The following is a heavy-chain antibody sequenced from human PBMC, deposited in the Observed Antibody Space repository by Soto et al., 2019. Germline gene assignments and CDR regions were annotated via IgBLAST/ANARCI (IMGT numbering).Heavy chain of an antibody. V-gene: IGHV1-69*13. CDR2: ILPVSGTT. D-gene: IGHD1-7*01. CDR1: GGTFSTFP. CDR3: ARDSTGTTLGYFDY. Sequence: GASVKVSCKSSGGTFSTFPINWVRQAPGQGLEWMGAILPVSGTTNYAQKFQGRVTFSADESITTAYMEVSSLRSEDAAVYYCARDSTGTTLGYFDYWGQGTRVTVSS. J-gene: IGHJ4*02.